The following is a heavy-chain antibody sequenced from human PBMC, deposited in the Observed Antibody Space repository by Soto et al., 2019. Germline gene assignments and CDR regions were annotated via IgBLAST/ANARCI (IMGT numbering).Heavy chain of an antibody. CDR1: GGSVSGANYY. V-gene: IGHV4-34*01. Sequence: QVQLQQWGAGLLKPSETLSLTCAVYGGSVSGANYYWSWIRQPPGKGLEWIGEMSHSGGTHFNPSPKRRGPITVDTAKNQVFPKVGPGTAADTALYYCARVERGTATTVVDAFDIWGPGTMVTVSS. J-gene: IGHJ3*02. CDR2: MSHSGGT. CDR3: ARVERGTATTVVDAFDI. D-gene: IGHD1-1*01.